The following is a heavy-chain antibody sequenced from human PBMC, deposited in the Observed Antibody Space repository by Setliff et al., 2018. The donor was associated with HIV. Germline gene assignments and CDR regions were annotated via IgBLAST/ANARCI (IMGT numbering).Heavy chain of an antibody. CDR1: GFTFSNYA. J-gene: IGHJ4*02. CDR2: ILSTGERT. CDR3: AKELAASGLGYFDS. V-gene: IGHV3-23*01. D-gene: IGHD3-22*01. Sequence: GGSLGLSCAASGFTFSNYAMSWVRQAPGEGLEWVSAILSTGERTFYADSVKGRFTISRDNSKNTVYLQMNSLRAEDTAEYYCAKELAASGLGYFDSWGRGILVTVS.